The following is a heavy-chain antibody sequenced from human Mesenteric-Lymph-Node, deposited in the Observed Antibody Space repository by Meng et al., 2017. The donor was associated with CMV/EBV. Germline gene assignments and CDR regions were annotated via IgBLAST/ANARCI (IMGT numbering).Heavy chain of an antibody. D-gene: IGHD2-2*02. J-gene: IGHJ6*02. Sequence: SETLSLTCAVYGGSFSGYYWNWIRQPPGRGLEWIGEIDHNGSTNYNPSLKSRITMSVDTSKNQFSLRLSSVTAADTAVYYCARDAKKSRPLYCSSTSCYTRRYYYYGMDVWGQGTTVTVSS. CDR1: GGSFSGYY. CDR3: ARDAKKSRPLYCSSTSCYTRRYYYYGMDV. CDR2: IDHNGST. V-gene: IGHV4-34*01.